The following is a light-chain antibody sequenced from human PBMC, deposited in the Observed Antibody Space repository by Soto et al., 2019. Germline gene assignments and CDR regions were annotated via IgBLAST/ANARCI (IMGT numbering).Light chain of an antibody. Sequence: EIVLTQSPGTLSLSPGERATLSCRASQSVSSNYLAWYQQKPGQAPRLLIYGASSRATGIPDRFSGSGSETDFTLTISRLEPEDFAVYYCQQYDKFPRTFRQGTKVEIK. V-gene: IGKV3-20*01. J-gene: IGKJ1*01. CDR3: QQYDKFPRT. CDR2: GAS. CDR1: QSVSSNY.